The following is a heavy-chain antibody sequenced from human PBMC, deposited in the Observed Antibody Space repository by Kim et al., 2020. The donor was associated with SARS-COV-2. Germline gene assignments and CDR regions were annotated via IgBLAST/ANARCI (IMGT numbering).Heavy chain of an antibody. V-gene: IGHV4-34*01. CDR2: INHSGST. CDR3: ARGIGQGDFWSGYWYYYGMDV. J-gene: IGHJ6*02. CDR1: GGSFSGYY. Sequence: SETLSLTCAVYGGSFSGYYWSWIRQPPGKGLEWIGEINHSGSTNYNPSLKSRVTISVDTSKNQFSLKLSSVTAADTAVYYCARGIGQGDFWSGYWYYYGMDVWGQGTTVTVSS. D-gene: IGHD3-3*01.